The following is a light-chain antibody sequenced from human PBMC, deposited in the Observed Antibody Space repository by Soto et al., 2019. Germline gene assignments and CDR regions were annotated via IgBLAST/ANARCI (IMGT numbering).Light chain of an antibody. Sequence: DIQMTQSPSSLSASVGDRVTITCRASQSISSYLSWYQQKPGKAPKLLIYAALQSGVPSRFSGSGSETDFTLTISSLQPEDFATYYCQQSYNTPYTFGQGTKLEIK. J-gene: IGKJ2*01. CDR1: QSISSY. CDR2: AA. CDR3: QQSYNTPYT. V-gene: IGKV1-39*01.